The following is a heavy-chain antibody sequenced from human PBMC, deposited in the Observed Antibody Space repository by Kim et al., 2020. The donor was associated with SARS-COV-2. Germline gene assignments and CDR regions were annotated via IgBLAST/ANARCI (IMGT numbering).Heavy chain of an antibody. CDR3: ATHSGSYGGFDY. V-gene: IGHV3-72*01. Sequence: GGSLRLSCAASGFTFSDHYMDWVRQTPGKGLEWVGRTRNKANSYTTEYAASVKGRFTISRDDSKNSLYLQMNSLKTEDTAVYYCATHSGSYGGFDYWGQGTLVTVSS. D-gene: IGHD1-26*01. CDR2: TRNKANSYTT. CDR1: GFTFSDHY. J-gene: IGHJ4*02.